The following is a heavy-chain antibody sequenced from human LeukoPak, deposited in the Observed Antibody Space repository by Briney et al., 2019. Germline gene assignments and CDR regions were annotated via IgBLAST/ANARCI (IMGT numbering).Heavy chain of an antibody. J-gene: IGHJ4*01. CDR3: AKGSMITFGGVIVXYFDY. V-gene: IGHV3-9*01. Sequence: PGRSLRLSCAASGFTFDDYAMHWVRQAPGKGLEWVSGISWNSGSIGYADSVKGRFTIPRDNAKNSLYLQMNSLRAEDTASYYCAKGSMITFGGVIVXYFDYWG. CDR2: ISWNSGSI. D-gene: IGHD3-16*02. CDR1: GFTFDDYA.